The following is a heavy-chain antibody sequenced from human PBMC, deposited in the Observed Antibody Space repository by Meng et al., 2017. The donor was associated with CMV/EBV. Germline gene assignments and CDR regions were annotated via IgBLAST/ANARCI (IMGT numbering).Heavy chain of an antibody. CDR3: ARERESGYGMDV. V-gene: IGHV1-69*05. CDR1: GGTFSSYA. Sequence: SVKVSCKASGGTFSSYAISWVRQAPGQGLEWVGGIIPIFGTANYAQKFQGRVTITTDESTSTAYMELSSLRSEDTAVYYCARERESGYGMDVWGQGTTVTVSS. D-gene: IGHD3-3*01. CDR2: IIPIFGTA. J-gene: IGHJ6*02.